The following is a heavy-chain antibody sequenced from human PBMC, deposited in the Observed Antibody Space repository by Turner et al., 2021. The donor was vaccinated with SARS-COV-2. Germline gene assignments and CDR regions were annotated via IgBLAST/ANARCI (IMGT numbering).Heavy chain of an antibody. D-gene: IGHD3-10*01. V-gene: IGHV3-23*01. CDR2: SSGSGVST. Sequence: EVQLLESGGGLVQPGGSLRLSCAASGFTFSSYAMSWVRQAPGKGLEWVSASSGSGVSTYYADSVKGRFTISRDNSKNTLYLQMNSLRAEDTAVYYCAKGEGYGSGAFDIWGQGTMVTVSS. CDR3: AKGEGYGSGAFDI. CDR1: GFTFSSYA. J-gene: IGHJ3*02.